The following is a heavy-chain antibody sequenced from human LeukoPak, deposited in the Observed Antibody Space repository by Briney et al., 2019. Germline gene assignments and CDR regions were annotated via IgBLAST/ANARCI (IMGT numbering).Heavy chain of an antibody. V-gene: IGHV1-2*02. J-gene: IGHJ6*03. CDR3: ARGVTARGFYYYMDV. D-gene: IGHD2-21*02. Sequence: GASVKVSCKASGYSFTSHYMHWVRQAPGQGLEWMGWINPNSGGTNYAQKFQGRVTMTRDTSISTAYMELSRLRSDDTAIYYCARGVTARGFYYYMDVWGKGTTVTISS. CDR2: INPNSGGT. CDR1: GYSFTSHY.